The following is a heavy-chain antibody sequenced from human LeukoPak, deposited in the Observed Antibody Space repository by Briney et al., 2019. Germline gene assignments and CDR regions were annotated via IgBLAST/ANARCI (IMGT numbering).Heavy chain of an antibody. CDR2: ISYDGSNK. CDR3: ATTAGPYCSGGSCSIDY. J-gene: IGHJ4*02. Sequence: TGGSLRLSCAASGFTFSSYGMHWVRQAPGKGLEWVAVISYDGSNKYYAASVKGRFTTSRDNSKNTLYLQMNSLRAEDTAVYYCATTAGPYCSGGSCSIDYWGQGTLVTVSS. D-gene: IGHD2-15*01. CDR1: GFTFSSYG. V-gene: IGHV3-30*03.